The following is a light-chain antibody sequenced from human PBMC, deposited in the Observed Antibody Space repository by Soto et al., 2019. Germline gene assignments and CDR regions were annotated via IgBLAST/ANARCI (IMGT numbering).Light chain of an antibody. Sequence: IVLTQSPGTLSLSPGETVTLSCRASQSVMSSNLAWYQQKPGQAPRLLIYGASYRATGIADKFTGGGSGADFSLTISRLEPEDFAVYFCQHYGASQYTFGQGTKLEIK. J-gene: IGKJ2*01. V-gene: IGKV3-20*01. CDR1: QSVMSSN. CDR3: QHYGASQYT. CDR2: GAS.